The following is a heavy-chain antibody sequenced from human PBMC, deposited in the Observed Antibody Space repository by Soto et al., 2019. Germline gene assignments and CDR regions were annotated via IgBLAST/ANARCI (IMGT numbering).Heavy chain of an antibody. CDR3: AKDITGEGCFDL. CDR2: ISWNSGSI. J-gene: IGHJ2*01. CDR1: GFTFDDYA. D-gene: IGHD2-21*01. Sequence: EVQLVESGGGLVQPGRSLRLSCAASGFTFDDYAMHWVRQAPGKGLEWVSGISWNSGSIGYADSVKGRFTISRDNAKNSLYLQMNSLRAEDTALYYCAKDITGEGCFDLWGRGTLVTVSS. V-gene: IGHV3-9*01.